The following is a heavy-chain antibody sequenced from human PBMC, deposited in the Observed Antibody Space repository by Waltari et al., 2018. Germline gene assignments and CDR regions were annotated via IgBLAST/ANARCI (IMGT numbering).Heavy chain of an antibody. CDR1: GGSFRSYA. D-gene: IGHD6-6*01. Sequence: QVQLVPSGAEVKKPGSSVKVSCKASGGSFRSYAIRSVTQACGHGLEWMGSIIPILGIANYAQKFQGRVTITADKSTSTAYMELSSLRSEDTAVYYCARNGAARAGYYYYYGMDVWGQGTTVTVSS. CDR2: IIPILGIA. CDR3: ARNGAARAGYYYYYGMDV. J-gene: IGHJ6*02. V-gene: IGHV1-69*04.